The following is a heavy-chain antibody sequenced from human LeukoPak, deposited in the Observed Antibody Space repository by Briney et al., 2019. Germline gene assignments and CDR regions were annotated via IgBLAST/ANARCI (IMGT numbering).Heavy chain of an antibody. CDR2: IYYSGST. V-gene: IGHV4-39*01. D-gene: IGHD6-13*01. Sequence: SETLSLTCTVSGGSISSSSYYWGWIRQPPGKGLEWIGSIYYSGSTYYNPSPKNRVTISVDTSKHQFSLKLRSVTAAETAVYYCASYVLSSSCLDYWGQGTLVTVSS. CDR1: GGSISSSSYY. CDR3: ASYVLSSSCLDY. J-gene: IGHJ4*02.